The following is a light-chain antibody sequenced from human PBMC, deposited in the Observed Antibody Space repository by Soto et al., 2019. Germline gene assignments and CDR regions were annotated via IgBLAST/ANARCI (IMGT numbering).Light chain of an antibody. CDR3: QQRSNWPPEPYT. V-gene: IGKV3-11*01. CDR2: DAS. Sequence: EIVLTQSPATLSLSPGERATLSCRASQSVSSYLAWYQQKPGQAPRLLIYDASNRATGIPARFSGSGSGTDFTLTISSLEPEDFAVYYCQQRSNWPPEPYTFGQGTKLEIK. CDR1: QSVSSY. J-gene: IGKJ2*01.